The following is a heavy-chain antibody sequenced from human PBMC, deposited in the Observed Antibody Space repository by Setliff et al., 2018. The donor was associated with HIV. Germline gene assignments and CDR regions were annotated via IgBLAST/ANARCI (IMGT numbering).Heavy chain of an antibody. V-gene: IGHV4-59*01. CDR2: INYSGRP. CDR1: GGSINDYY. Sequence: SETLSLTCSLSGGSINDYYFSWIRQSPGKGLEWIGSINYSGRPKYNPSLNSRGTISLDTSKNELSLKLTSVTAADTALYYCARHNVITYGGLFFDYYYYGMDVWAHGTTVTVSS. D-gene: IGHD3-16*01. CDR3: ARHNVITYGGLFFDYYYYGMDV. J-gene: IGHJ6*02.